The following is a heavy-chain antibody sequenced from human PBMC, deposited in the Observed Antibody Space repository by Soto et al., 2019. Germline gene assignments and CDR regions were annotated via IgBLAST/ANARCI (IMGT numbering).Heavy chain of an antibody. CDR2: IVPVFGTA. J-gene: IGHJ4*02. V-gene: IGHV1-69*13. D-gene: IGHD3-10*01. Sequence: GAPVKISCKASGATSNNNANSWVRQAPGQGLEWMGGIVPVFGTANYAQKFRGRVRITADDSTRTLNMELSSLRSDDTAVYYCATLEGSGTYYGDDYWGQGTLVSVS. CDR1: GATSNNNA. CDR3: ATLEGSGTYYGDDY.